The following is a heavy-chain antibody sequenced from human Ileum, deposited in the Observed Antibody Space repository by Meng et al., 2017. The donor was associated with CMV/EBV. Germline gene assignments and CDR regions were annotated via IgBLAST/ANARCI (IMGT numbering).Heavy chain of an antibody. CDR3: AVGDDSRKVAY. V-gene: IGHV3-23*03. Sequence: GESLKISCAASGFTFSSYAMSWVRQAPGKGLEWVSVIYSGGSSTYYADSVKGRFTISRDDSKNVLYLQMNSLRDEDTALYYCAVGDDSRKVAYWGQGTLVTVSS. CDR2: IYSGGSST. D-gene: IGHD2-21*02. CDR1: GFTFSSYA. J-gene: IGHJ4*02.